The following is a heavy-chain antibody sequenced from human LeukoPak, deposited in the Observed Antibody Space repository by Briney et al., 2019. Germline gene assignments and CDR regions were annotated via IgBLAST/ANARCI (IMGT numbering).Heavy chain of an antibody. CDR1: GFTFSSYS. D-gene: IGHD5-12*01. CDR2: ISGSGGST. Sequence: GGSLRLSCAASGFTFSSYSMNWVRQAPGKGLEWVSTISGSGGSTYYADSVKGRFTISRDNSKNTLYLQMNSLRAEDTAVYYCAKALTSGYDNYFDYWGQGTLVTVSS. J-gene: IGHJ4*02. CDR3: AKALTSGYDNYFDY. V-gene: IGHV3-23*01.